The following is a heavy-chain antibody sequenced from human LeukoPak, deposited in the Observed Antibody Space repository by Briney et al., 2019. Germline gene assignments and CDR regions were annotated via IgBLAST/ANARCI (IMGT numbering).Heavy chain of an antibody. CDR3: ARGTLRYFDF. J-gene: IGHJ4*02. CDR2: INPSGGST. Sequence: GAAVNVCCKASGYTLTSYYMHWVRQPPGQGPEWMGVINPSGGSTTSYAQKIQGRVTMTRDTSMSTVTMELSSLRSEDTAVYYCARGTLRYFDFWGQGTLVADPS. D-gene: IGHD3-9*01. V-gene: IGHV1-46*01. CDR1: GYTLTSYY.